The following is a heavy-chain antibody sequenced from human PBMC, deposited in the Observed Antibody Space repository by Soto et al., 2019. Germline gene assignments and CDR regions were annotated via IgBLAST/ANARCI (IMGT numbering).Heavy chain of an antibody. CDR1: GFTFSSYS. D-gene: IGHD3-3*01. J-gene: IGHJ6*02. CDR2: ISSSSSYI. Sequence: GGSLRLSCAASGFTFSSYSMNWVRQAPGKGLEWVSSISSSSSYIYYADSVKGRFTISRDNAKNSLYLQMNSLRAEDTAVYYCARGVADGYYYYGMDVWGQGTTVTVSS. V-gene: IGHV3-21*01. CDR3: ARGVADGYYYYGMDV.